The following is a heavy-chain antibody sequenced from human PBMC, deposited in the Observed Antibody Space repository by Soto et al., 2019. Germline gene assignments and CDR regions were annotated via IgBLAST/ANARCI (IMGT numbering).Heavy chain of an antibody. Sequence: ASVKVSCKASGYTFTSYGISWVRQAPGQGLEWMGWISAYNGNTNYAQKLQGRVTMTTDTSTSTAHMELRSLRSDDTAVYYCARLESGYSYGFWYFDLWGRGTLVTVSS. CDR3: ARLESGYSYGFWYFDL. V-gene: IGHV1-18*01. J-gene: IGHJ2*01. CDR1: GYTFTSYG. D-gene: IGHD5-18*01. CDR2: ISAYNGNT.